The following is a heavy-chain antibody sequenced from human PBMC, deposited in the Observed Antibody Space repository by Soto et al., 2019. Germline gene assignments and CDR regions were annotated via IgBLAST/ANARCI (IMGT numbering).Heavy chain of an antibody. V-gene: IGHV1-69*01. D-gene: IGHD6-13*01. CDR3: ARALSGGQQLVVGWFDP. CDR2: IIPIFGTA. Sequence: QVQLVQSGAEVKKPGSSVKVSCKASGGTFSSYAISWVRQAPGQGLEWMGGIIPIFGTANYAQKFQGRVTITADEATSTAYMELSSLRSEDTAVYYCARALSGGQQLVVGWFDPWGQGTLVTVSS. CDR1: GGTFSSYA. J-gene: IGHJ5*02.